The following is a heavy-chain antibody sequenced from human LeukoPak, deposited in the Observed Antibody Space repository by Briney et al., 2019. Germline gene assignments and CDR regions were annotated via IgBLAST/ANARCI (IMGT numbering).Heavy chain of an antibody. D-gene: IGHD1-20*01. Sequence: SETLSLTCTVSGGSISSYYWSWIRQPPGKGLEWIGYIYYSGSTNYNPSLKSRVTISVDTSKNQFSLKLGSVTAADTAVYYCARYNYGDAFEIWGQGTMVTVSS. V-gene: IGHV4-59*08. CDR2: IYYSGST. J-gene: IGHJ3*02. CDR1: GGSISSYY. CDR3: ARYNYGDAFEI.